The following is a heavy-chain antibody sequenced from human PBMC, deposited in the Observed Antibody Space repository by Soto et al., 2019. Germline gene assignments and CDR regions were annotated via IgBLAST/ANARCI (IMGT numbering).Heavy chain of an antibody. Sequence: ASVKVSCKASGYTFHNYGVNWVRQAPGHVLEWMGRISAYNYNTHYAQNFEGRVTMTTDTSTSTAYMELRSLRSDDTAVYYCARDIVVVVAALYNWFDPWGQGTMVTVSS. CDR1: GYTFHNYG. CDR2: ISAYNYNT. V-gene: IGHV1-18*01. CDR3: ARDIVVVVAALYNWFDP. D-gene: IGHD2-15*01. J-gene: IGHJ5*02.